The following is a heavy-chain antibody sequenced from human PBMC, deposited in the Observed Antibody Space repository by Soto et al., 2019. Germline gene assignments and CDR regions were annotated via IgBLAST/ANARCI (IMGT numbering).Heavy chain of an antibody. V-gene: IGHV1-69*01. D-gene: IGHD2-15*01. J-gene: IGHJ5*02. CDR2: IIPIFGTA. Sequence: QVQLVQSGAEVKKPGSSVKVSCKASGGTFSSYAISWVRQAPGQGLEWMGGIIPIFGTANYAQKFQGRVTITADDSTSTAYMDLSSLRSEDTSVYYCARGMEEYCSGGSCYSPRWFDPWGQGTLVTVAS. CDR3: ARGMEEYCSGGSCYSPRWFDP. CDR1: GGTFSSYA.